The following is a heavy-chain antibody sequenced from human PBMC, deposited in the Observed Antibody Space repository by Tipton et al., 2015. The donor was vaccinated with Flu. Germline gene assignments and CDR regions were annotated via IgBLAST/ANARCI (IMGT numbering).Heavy chain of an antibody. CDR1: GDSFSSFW. D-gene: IGHD2-21*02. Sequence: QLVQSGAEVKKPGESLKISCKGSGDSFSSFWIAWVRQRAGKGLEWMGVIFPDDSDTRYSPSFEGQVTITADRSMNTAYLQWSSLKASDTAMYYCLRQNCGGDCYPDYWGQGTLVTVSS. V-gene: IGHV5-51*01. J-gene: IGHJ4*02. CDR3: LRQNCGGDCYPDY. CDR2: IFPDDSDT.